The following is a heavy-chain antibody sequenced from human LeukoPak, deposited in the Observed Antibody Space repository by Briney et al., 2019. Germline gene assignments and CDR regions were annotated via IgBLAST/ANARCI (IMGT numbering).Heavy chain of an antibody. D-gene: IGHD2-2*01. J-gene: IGHJ4*02. CDR3: ASGRTDIVVVPATLRNYYFDY. CDR2: IMPISGTA. CDR1: GYTFTSYD. Sequence: ASVKVSCKASGYTFTSYDINWVRQAPGQGLEWMGGIMPISGTANYAQKFQGRVTITADKPTNTAYMELSSLRSEDTAVYYCASGRTDIVVVPATLRNYYFDYWGQGTLVTVSS. V-gene: IGHV1-69*06.